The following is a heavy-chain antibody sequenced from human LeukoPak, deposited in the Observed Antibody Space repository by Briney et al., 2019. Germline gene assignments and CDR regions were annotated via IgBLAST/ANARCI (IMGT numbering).Heavy chain of an antibody. CDR2: ISSNGGST. Sequence: GGSLRLSCAASGFTFSSYAMHWVRQSPGKGLEYVSAISSNGGSTYYANSVKGRFTISRDNSKSTLYLQLNSLRAEDTAVYYCAREIVVRGVFITLDYWGQGALVTVSS. CDR3: AREIVVRGVFITLDY. V-gene: IGHV3-64*01. D-gene: IGHD3-10*01. J-gene: IGHJ4*02. CDR1: GFTFSSYA.